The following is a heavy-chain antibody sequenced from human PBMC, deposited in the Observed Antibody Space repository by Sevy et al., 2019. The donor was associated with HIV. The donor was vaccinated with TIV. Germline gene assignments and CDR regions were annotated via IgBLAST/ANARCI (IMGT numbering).Heavy chain of an antibody. CDR2: ISSRSSTI. CDR1: GFAFSSYS. Sequence: GGSLRLSCAASGFAFSSYSMNWVCQAPGKGLEWVSYISSRSSTIYYADSVKGRFTISRDNAKNSLYLQMNSLRDEDTAVYYCVEGRGYCSGGTCSDVFDIWGQGTMVTVSS. V-gene: IGHV3-48*02. J-gene: IGHJ3*02. D-gene: IGHD2-15*01. CDR3: VEGRGYCSGGTCSDVFDI.